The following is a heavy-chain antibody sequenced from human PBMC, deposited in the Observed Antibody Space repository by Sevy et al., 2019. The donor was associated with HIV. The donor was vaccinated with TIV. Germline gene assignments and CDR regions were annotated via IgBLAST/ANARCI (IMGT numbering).Heavy chain of an antibody. CDR3: ARSIVIPVTGPLGLSFRLYSNWFDP. Sequence: SETLSLTCAVYGGSLGDDYWSWIRQPPGKGLEWIGEISRSGSTSYNPSLASRLTISLDTSKNQFSLKLNSVTAADTAVYFCARSIVIPVTGPLGLSFRLYSNWFDPWGQGTWVTVSS. CDR1: GGSLGDDY. V-gene: IGHV4-34*01. D-gene: IGHD2-2*01. CDR2: ISRSGST. J-gene: IGHJ5*02.